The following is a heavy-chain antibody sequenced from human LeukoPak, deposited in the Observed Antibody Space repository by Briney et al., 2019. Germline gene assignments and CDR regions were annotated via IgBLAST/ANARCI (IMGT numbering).Heavy chain of an antibody. CDR3: ARDRGSMITFGGVITPDY. CDR1: AYTFTSYG. V-gene: IGHV1-18*01. CDR2: ISAYNGNT. J-gene: IGHJ4*02. Sequence: ASVTVSCTASAYTFTSYGISWVRQAPGQGLEWMGWISAYNGNTNYVQKLQGRVTMTTDTSTSTAYMELRSLRSDDTAVYYCARDRGSMITFGGVITPDYWGQGTLVTVSS. D-gene: IGHD3-16*02.